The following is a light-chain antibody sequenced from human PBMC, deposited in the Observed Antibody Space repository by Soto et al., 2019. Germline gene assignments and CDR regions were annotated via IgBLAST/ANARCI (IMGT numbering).Light chain of an antibody. CDR2: AAS. CDR1: QGISSY. CDR3: QQLGKT. V-gene: IGKV1-9*01. J-gene: IGKJ4*01. Sequence: DIQLTQSPSFLSASVGDRVTITCRASQGISSYLAWYQQKPGKAPKLLIYAASTLQSGVPSRFSGSGSGTEFTLTISSLQPEDFATYYCQQLGKTFGGGTKVEIK.